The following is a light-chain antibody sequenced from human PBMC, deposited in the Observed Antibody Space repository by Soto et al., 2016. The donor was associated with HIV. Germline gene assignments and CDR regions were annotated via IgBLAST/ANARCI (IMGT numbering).Light chain of an antibody. CDR3: MSRDNNRVI. CDR2: DNS. CDR1: NIGSKS. V-gene: IGLV3-21*01. Sequence: SYELTQPPSVSVAPGKTASLTCGGNNIGSKSVHWYQQKPGQAPVVVVHDNSDRPSGIPERFSGSNSGNTASLAIAGAQAEDEADYFCMSRDNNRVIFGGGTKVTVL. J-gene: IGLJ2*01.